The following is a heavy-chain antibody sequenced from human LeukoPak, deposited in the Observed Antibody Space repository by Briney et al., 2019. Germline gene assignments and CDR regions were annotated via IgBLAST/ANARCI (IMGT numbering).Heavy chain of an antibody. D-gene: IGHD5-24*01. CDR1: GGSISSYY. CDR2: IYYSGST. CDR3: ARENPALDGYPDY. J-gene: IGHJ4*02. Sequence: SETLSLTCTVSGGSISSYYWSWIRQPPGKGLEWIGYIYYSGSTNYNPSLKSRVTISVDTSKNQFSLKLSSVTAADTAAYYCARENPALDGYPDYWGQGTLVTVSS. V-gene: IGHV4-59*01.